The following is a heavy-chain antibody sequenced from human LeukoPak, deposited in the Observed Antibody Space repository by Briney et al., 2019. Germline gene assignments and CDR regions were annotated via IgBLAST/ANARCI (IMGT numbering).Heavy chain of an antibody. CDR1: GFTFSSYS. Sequence: GGSLRLSCAASGFTFSSYSMNWVRQAPGKGLEWVSYISSSSSTIYYADSVKGRFTISRDNAKNSLYLQMNSLRAEDTAVYYCARQDGTCSNGECYTFYYFDYWGQGTLVTVSS. J-gene: IGHJ4*02. V-gene: IGHV3-48*01. CDR2: ISSSSSTI. D-gene: IGHD2-8*01. CDR3: ARQDGTCSNGECYTFYYFDY.